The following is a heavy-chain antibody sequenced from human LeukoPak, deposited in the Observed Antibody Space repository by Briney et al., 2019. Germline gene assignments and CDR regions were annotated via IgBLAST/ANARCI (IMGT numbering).Heavy chain of an antibody. CDR2: ISDNGDST. CDR3: ARLDKIMAYDC. V-gene: IGHV3-64*01. D-gene: IGHD3-16*01. J-gene: IGHJ4*02. Sequence: GESLRLSCAASGFTFSTYSMHWVRQAPGKGLEYVSGISDNGDSTYYANSVKGRFTISRDNSKNTLYLQMGSLRAEDMALYYCARLDKIMAYDCWGQGTLVTVSS. CDR1: GFTFSTYS.